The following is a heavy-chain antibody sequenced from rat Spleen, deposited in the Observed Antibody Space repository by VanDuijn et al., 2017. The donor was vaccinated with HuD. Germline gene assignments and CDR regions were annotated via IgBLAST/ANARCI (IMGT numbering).Heavy chain of an antibody. CDR2: ISPSGGST. J-gene: IGHJ2*01. Sequence: EVQLVESGGGLVQPGRSLKLSCAASGFTFSNYDMAWVRQAPTKGLEWVASISPSGGSTYYRDSVKGRFTVSRDNAKSTLYLQMDSLRSEDTATYYCARQPDYSNYFDYWGQGVMVTVSS. V-gene: IGHV5-25*01. D-gene: IGHD1-1*01. CDR3: ARQPDYSNYFDY. CDR1: GFTFSNYD.